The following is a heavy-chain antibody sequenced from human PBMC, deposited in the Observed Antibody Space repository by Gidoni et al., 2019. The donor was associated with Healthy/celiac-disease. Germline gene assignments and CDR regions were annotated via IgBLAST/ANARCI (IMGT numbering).Heavy chain of an antibody. CDR3: ARGTVAGTSEYFQH. J-gene: IGHJ1*01. V-gene: IGHV1-69*02. Sequence: QVQLVQSGAEVKKPGSSGKVSCKASGGTFSSYTISWVRQAPGQGLEWMGRIIPILCIATYAQKFQGRVTITADKSTSTAYMELSSLRSEDTAVYYCARGTVAGTSEYFQHWGQGTLVTVSS. CDR2: IIPILCIA. CDR1: GGTFSSYT. D-gene: IGHD6-19*01.